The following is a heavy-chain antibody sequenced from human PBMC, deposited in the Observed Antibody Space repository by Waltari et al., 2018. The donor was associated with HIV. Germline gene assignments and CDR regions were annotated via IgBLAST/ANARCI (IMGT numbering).Heavy chain of an antibody. D-gene: IGHD4-17*01. Sequence: EMQLVESGGGLVQPGGSLRLSCAASGFTSSDFTMNWVRQAPGKGLEWVSYIDSSSSVVHYSDSVKGRFTISRDNAKRSLFLQMNSLRAEDTALYYCVRPATVTSDGFDYWGQGTLVTVS. CDR3: VRPATVTSDGFDY. CDR1: GFTSSDFT. V-gene: IGHV3-48*01. CDR2: IDSSSSVV. J-gene: IGHJ4*02.